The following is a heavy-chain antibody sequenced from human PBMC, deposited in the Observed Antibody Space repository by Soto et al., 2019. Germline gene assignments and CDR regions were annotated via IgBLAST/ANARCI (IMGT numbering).Heavy chain of an antibody. D-gene: IGHD1-26*01. Sequence: QVQLVQSGAEVKKPGSSVKVSCKASGGTFSSYTISWVRQAPGQGLEWMGRIIPILGIANYAQKFQGSVTITADKSTSTAHRELSSLRSEDTAVYYCARVRGSYCDYWGQGTLVTVSS. CDR2: IIPILGIA. J-gene: IGHJ4*02. CDR1: GGTFSSYT. V-gene: IGHV1-69*02. CDR3: ARVRGSYCDY.